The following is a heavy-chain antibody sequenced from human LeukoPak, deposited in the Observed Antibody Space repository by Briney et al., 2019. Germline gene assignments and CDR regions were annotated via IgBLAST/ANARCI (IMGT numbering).Heavy chain of an antibody. V-gene: IGHV1-2*02. J-gene: IGHJ4*02. CDR1: GYTFTGYY. CDR2: INPNSGGT. CDR3: AGVGDGYNFNYYY. D-gene: IGHD5-24*01. Sequence: ASVKVSCKASGYTFTGYYMHWVRQAPGQGLEWMGWINPNSGGTNYAQKFQGRVTMTRDTSTSTAYMELSRLRSDDTAVYYCAGVGDGYNFNYYYWGQGTLVTVSS.